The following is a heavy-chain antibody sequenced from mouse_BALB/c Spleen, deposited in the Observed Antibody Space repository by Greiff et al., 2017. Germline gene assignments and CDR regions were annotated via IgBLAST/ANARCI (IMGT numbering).Heavy chain of an antibody. CDR3: AREGYGNYYAMDY. Sequence: EVMLVESGGGLVKPGGSLKLSCAASGFTFSSYAMSWVRQTPEKRLEWVASISSGGSTYYPDSVKGRFTISRDNARNILYLQMSSLRSEDTAMYYCAREGYGNYYAMDYWGQGTSVTVSS. CDR1: GFTFSSYA. CDR2: ISSGGST. J-gene: IGHJ4*01. D-gene: IGHD2-1*01. V-gene: IGHV5-6-5*01.